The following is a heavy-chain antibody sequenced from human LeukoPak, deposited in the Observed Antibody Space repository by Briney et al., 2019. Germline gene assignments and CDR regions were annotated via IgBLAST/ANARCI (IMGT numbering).Heavy chain of an antibody. V-gene: IGHV1-69*05. CDR3: ARRVAVARRDAFDI. CDR2: IIPIFGTA. J-gene: IGHJ3*02. D-gene: IGHD6-19*01. Sequence: SVNVSCKASGGTFSSYAISWVRQAPGQGLEWMGGIIPIFGTANYAQKFQGRVTMSTDTSTGTAYMELRSLRSDDTAVYYCARRVAVARRDAFDIWGQGTMVTVSP. CDR1: GGTFSSYA.